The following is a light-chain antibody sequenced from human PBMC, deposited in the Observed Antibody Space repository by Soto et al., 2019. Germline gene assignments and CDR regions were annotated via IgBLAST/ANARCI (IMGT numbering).Light chain of an antibody. V-gene: IGKV1-33*01. J-gene: IGKJ5*01. Sequence: DIQMTQSPSSLSASVGDRVTITCQASQGITNYLNWYQRKPGKDPKLLIYGASNLETGVPSRFSGSGSGTDFTFTISSLQAEDIATYFCQQYDSVFTFGQGTRLEIK. CDR1: QGITNY. CDR2: GAS. CDR3: QQYDSVFT.